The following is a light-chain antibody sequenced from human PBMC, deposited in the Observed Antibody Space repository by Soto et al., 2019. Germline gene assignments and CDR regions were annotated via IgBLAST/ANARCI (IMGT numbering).Light chain of an antibody. CDR2: GAS. CDR1: QSVTSSY. Sequence: EIVLTQSPGTLSLSPGGRATLSCRASQSVTSSYLAWYQQKSGQAPKLLIYGASSRATGIPDRFSASGSGTEFPLTISSLQSEDFAIYYCQQSNDWPQTFGLGTKVEIK. CDR3: QQSNDWPQT. J-gene: IGKJ1*01. V-gene: IGKV3-20*01.